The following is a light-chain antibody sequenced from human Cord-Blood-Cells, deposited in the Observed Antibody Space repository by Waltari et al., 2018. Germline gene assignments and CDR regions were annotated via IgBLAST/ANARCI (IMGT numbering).Light chain of an antibody. Sequence: EIVLTQSPANLSLSPGERATISCRASQSVSSYLAWYQQKPGQAPRLLIYDASNRATGIPARFSGSGSGTDFTLTISSLEPEDFAVYYCQQRSNWPPLTFGGGTKVEIK. CDR2: DAS. CDR3: QQRSNWPPLT. V-gene: IGKV3-11*01. J-gene: IGKJ4*01. CDR1: QSVSSY.